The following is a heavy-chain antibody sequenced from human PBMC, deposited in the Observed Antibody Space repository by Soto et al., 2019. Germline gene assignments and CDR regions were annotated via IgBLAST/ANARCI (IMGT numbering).Heavy chain of an antibody. Sequence: QLQLQESGPGLVKPAETLSLTCTVSGGSISDDTYYWGWIRQPPGKGLEWIGSIYYSGTSSYNPYLKSRVTMYVDTSKKQLSLRLSSVTAADTAVYYCARLHCDSPNCVPLDPWGQGTLVIVSS. V-gene: IGHV4-39*01. CDR2: IYYSGTS. CDR1: GGSISDDTYY. D-gene: IGHD2-2*01. J-gene: IGHJ5*02. CDR3: ARLHCDSPNCVPLDP.